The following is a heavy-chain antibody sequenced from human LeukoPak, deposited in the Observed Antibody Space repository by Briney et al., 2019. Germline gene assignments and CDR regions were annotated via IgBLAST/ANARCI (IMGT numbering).Heavy chain of an antibody. CDR2: ISSSGSTI. CDR3: ARDGDGYNYKLDY. J-gene: IGHJ4*02. Sequence: GGSLRLSCAASGFTFSDYYMSWIRQAPGKGLEWISYISSSGSTIYYADSVKGRFAISRDNAKNSLYLQMNSLRAEDTAVYYCARDGDGYNYKLDYWGQGTLVTVSS. D-gene: IGHD5-24*01. V-gene: IGHV3-11*01. CDR1: GFTFSDYY.